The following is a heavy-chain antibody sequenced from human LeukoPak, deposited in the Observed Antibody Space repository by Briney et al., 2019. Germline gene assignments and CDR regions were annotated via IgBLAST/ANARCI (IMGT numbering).Heavy chain of an antibody. Sequence: PGGSLRLSCAASGFTFSSYWMSWVRQAPGKGLEWVANIKQDGSEKYYVDSVKGRFTISRDNAKNSLYLQMNSLRAEDTAVYYCAREDRGYYIDYYYYYMDVWGKGTTVTVSS. D-gene: IGHD1-26*01. CDR3: AREDRGYYIDYYYYYMDV. CDR1: GFTFSSYW. V-gene: IGHV3-7*01. J-gene: IGHJ6*03. CDR2: IKQDGSEK.